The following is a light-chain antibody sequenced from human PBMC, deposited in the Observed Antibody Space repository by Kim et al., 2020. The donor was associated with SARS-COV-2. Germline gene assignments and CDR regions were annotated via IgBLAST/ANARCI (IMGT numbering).Light chain of an antibody. CDR1: SLRSYY. Sequence: SSELTQDPAVSVALGQTVRITCHGDSLRSYYASWYQQKPGQAPVLVIYGKNNRPSGIPDRFSGSSSGKKASLTITGAQAEDEADYYCNSRDSSGNHLWVF. CDR3: NSRDSSGNHLWV. CDR2: GKN. V-gene: IGLV3-19*01. J-gene: IGLJ3*02.